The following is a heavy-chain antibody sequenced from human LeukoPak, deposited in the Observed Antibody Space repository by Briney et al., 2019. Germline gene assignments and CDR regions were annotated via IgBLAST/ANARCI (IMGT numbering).Heavy chain of an antibody. CDR3: AREAAWGNWYFDH. J-gene: IGHJ2*01. CDR1: GFTFSRHG. D-gene: IGHD3-16*01. Sequence: GGSLRLSCAASGFTFSRHGMHWVRQAPGKGPEWVAVIGDTGRAKYYADSVEGRFTAFRDNFKNTLYLEMNSLRNDDTALYYCAREAAWGNWYFDHWGRGTLVTVSS. CDR2: IGDTGRAK. V-gene: IGHV3-33*08.